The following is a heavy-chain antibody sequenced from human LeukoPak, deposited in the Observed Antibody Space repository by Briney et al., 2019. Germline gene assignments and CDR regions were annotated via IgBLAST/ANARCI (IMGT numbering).Heavy chain of an antibody. Sequence: ASVKVSCKAPGYTFTSYDINWVRQATGQGLEWMGWMNTNRGNTGYAQKFQGRVTMTRNTSISTAYMELSSLRSEDTAVYYCARGSGVSHYYGSGSSDFDYWGQGTLVTVSS. J-gene: IGHJ4*02. CDR1: GYTFTSYD. CDR3: ARGSGVSHYYGSGSSDFDY. CDR2: MNTNRGNT. D-gene: IGHD3-10*01. V-gene: IGHV1-8*01.